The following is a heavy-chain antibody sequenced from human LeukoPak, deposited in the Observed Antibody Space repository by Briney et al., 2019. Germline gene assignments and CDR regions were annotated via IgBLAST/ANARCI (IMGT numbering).Heavy chain of an antibody. CDR2: IYSGGNT. J-gene: IGHJ3*01. V-gene: IGHV3-53*01. Sequence: GGSLRLSCAVSGFTVSSNYMRWVRQAPGEGLEWLSAIYSGGNTYYADSVKGRFTISRDNSKNTVYLQMNSPRAEDTAIYYCARVAGGPWGYVFDFWGQGTLVTVSS. CDR1: GFTVSSNY. CDR3: ARVAGGPWGYVFDF. D-gene: IGHD3-16*01.